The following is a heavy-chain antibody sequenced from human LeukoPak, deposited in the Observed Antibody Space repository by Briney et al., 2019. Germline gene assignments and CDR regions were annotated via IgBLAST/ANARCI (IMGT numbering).Heavy chain of an antibody. V-gene: IGHV4-59*01. CDR1: GGSISSYY. J-gene: IGHJ4*02. Sequence: PAETLSLTCTVSGGSISSYYWNWIRQPPGKGLEWIGYIYYSGSTNYNPSLKSRVTMSVDTSKNQFSLKLNSVTAADTAVYYCARGGSSWYDGIDYWGQGTLVTVSS. CDR2: IYYSGST. D-gene: IGHD6-13*01. CDR3: ARGGSSWYDGIDY.